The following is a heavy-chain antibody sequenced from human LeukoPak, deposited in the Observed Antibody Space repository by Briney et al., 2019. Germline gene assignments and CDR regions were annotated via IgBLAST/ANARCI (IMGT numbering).Heavy chain of an antibody. D-gene: IGHD5-24*01. CDR2: VYPGDSDT. V-gene: IGHV5-51*04. CDR3: ARVSRGYNPFDY. CDR1: GCSFTSYW. Sequence: GESLKISCKGSGCSFTSYWIGWVRQMPGKGLEWMGIVYPGDSDTRYSPSFQGQVTLSADKPISTAYLQWSSLKASDTAMYYCARVSRGYNPFDYWGQGTLVTVSS. J-gene: IGHJ4*02.